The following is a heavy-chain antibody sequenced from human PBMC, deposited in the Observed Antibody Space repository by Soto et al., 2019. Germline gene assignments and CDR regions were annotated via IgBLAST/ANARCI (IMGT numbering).Heavy chain of an antibody. V-gene: IGHV4-31*03. CDR2: IYYSGST. CDR1: GGSISSGGYY. J-gene: IGHJ5*02. Sequence: SETLSLTCTVSGGSISSGGYYWSWIRQHPGKGLEWIGYIYYSGSTYYNPSLKSRVTISVDTSKNQFSLKLSSVTAADTAVYYCARFYCSSTSCYANWFDPWGQGTLVTVSS. CDR3: ARFYCSSTSCYANWFDP. D-gene: IGHD2-2*01.